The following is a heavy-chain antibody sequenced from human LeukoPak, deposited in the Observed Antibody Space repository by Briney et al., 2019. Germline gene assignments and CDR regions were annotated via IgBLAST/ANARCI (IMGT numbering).Heavy chain of an antibody. J-gene: IGHJ3*02. V-gene: IGHV6-1*01. Sequence: SQTLSLTCAISGDSVSSNSAAWSWIRQPPSGGLEWLGGTYYRSKWYNDYAVSVKSRITINPDTSKNQFSLQLNSVTPEDTAVYYCARDPGWNYAFDIWGQGTMVTVSS. D-gene: IGHD1-1*01. CDR1: GDSVSSNSAA. CDR3: ARDPGWNYAFDI. CDR2: TYYRSKWYN.